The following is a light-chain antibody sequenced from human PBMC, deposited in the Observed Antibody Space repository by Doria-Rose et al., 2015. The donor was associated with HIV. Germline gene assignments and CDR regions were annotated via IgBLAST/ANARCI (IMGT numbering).Light chain of an antibody. V-gene: IGKV3-20*01. Sequence: TQSPGTLSLSPGERATLSCRASQRVKSSYLAWYQQKPGQAPRLLIYDASRATGIPDRFSGSGSGTDFTLTISRLEPEDVAVYYCQQYVTSRGTFGQGTRLEIK. CDR2: DAS. CDR1: QRVKSSY. J-gene: IGKJ5*01. CDR3: QQYVTSRGT.